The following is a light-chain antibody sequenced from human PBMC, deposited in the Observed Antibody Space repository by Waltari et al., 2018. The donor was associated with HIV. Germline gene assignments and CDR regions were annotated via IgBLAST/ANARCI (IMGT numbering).Light chain of an antibody. V-gene: IGLV1-47*01. CDR2: RNN. J-gene: IGLJ3*02. Sequence: QSVLTQPPSASGTPGQRVTIPCSGSSSNIGSNYVYWYKHLPGTAPKLLIYRNNQRPSGVPDRFSGSKSGTSASLAISGLRSEDEADYYCAAWDNSLSAPVFGGGTKLTVL. CDR1: SSNIGSNY. CDR3: AAWDNSLSAPV.